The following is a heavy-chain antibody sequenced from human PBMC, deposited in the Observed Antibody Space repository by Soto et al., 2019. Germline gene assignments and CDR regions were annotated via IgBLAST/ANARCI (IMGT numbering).Heavy chain of an antibody. J-gene: IGHJ4*02. CDR3: ARQYYYDSNFDY. CDR2: ISSSSSYI. Sequence: EVQLVESGGGLVKPGGSLRLSCAASGFTFSSYSMNWVRQAPGKGLEWVSSISSSSSYIYYADSVKGRFTISRDNAKNSLYLLMNSLRAEDTAVYYCARQYYYDSNFDYWGQGTLVTVSS. V-gene: IGHV3-21*01. D-gene: IGHD3-22*01. CDR1: GFTFSSYS.